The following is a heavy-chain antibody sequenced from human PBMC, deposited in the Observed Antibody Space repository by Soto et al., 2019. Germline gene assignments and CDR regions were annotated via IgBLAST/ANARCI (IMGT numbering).Heavy chain of an antibody. Sequence: GGSLRLSCAASGFTFSGYAMNWVRQAPGRGLQWISGISVSGDNTSYVESVRGRFTVYRDNSKNTLYLQMNNLRAEDTALYYCAKDXKMRTKVWFPAGYGMDVWGQGTTVTVSS. J-gene: IGHJ6*02. CDR2: ISVSGDNT. D-gene: IGHD3-10*01. CDR1: GFTFSGYA. V-gene: IGHV3-23*01. CDR3: AKDXKMRTKVWFPAGYGMDV.